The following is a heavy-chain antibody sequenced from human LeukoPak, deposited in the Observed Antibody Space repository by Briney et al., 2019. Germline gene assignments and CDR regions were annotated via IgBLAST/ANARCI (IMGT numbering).Heavy chain of an antibody. J-gene: IGHJ4*02. CDR1: GYSFTSYW. CDR2: IYPGDSDT. Sequence: GESLKISCKGSGYSFTSYWIGWVRQMPGKGLEWMGIIYPGDSDTRYSPSFQGQVTISADKSISTAYLQWSSLKASDTAMYYCARQNINYDSSGYYITHFDYWGQGTLVTVSS. V-gene: IGHV5-51*01. CDR3: ARQNINYDSSGYYITHFDY. D-gene: IGHD3-22*01.